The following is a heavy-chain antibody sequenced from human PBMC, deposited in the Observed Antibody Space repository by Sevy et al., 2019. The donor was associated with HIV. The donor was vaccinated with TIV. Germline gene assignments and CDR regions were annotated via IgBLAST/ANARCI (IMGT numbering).Heavy chain of an antibody. D-gene: IGHD1-7*01. Sequence: GGSLRLSCAASGFTFSDYYMSWIRQAPGKGLEWVSYMSSGTSYTNYADSVKGRFTISRDNAMNSLYLQMNSLRAEDTAVYYCARDRRNYGGQYFDYWGQRTLVTVSS. CDR2: MSSGTSYT. J-gene: IGHJ4*02. CDR3: ARDRRNYGGQYFDY. V-gene: IGHV3-11*06. CDR1: GFTFSDYY.